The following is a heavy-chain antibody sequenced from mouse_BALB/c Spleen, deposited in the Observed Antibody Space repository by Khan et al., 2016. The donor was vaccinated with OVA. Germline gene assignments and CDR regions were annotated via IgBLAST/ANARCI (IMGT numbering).Heavy chain of an antibody. V-gene: IGHV1S81*02. Sequence: QVQLQQPGAELVKPGASVKLSCKASGYTFTSYYMYWVKQRPGQGLEWIGGINPNNGATYFNEKFKSKATLTVDRSSSTAYMQLSSLTSEDSAVYYCSRSGFSSFAYWGRGTQVTVSA. CDR1: GYTFTSYY. D-gene: IGHD3-2*02. CDR2: INPNNGAT. J-gene: IGHJ3*01. CDR3: SRSGFSSFAY.